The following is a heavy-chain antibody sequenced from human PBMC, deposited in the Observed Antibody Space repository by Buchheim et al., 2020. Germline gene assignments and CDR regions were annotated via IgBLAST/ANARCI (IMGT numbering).Heavy chain of an antibody. J-gene: IGHJ4*02. CDR1: GGSFSGYY. D-gene: IGHD3-10*01. CDR2: INHSGNT. CDR3: ARPNYYGSGSYLY. V-gene: IGHV4-34*01. Sequence: QVQLQQWGAGLLKPSETLSLTCAVYGGSFSGYYWSWIRQPPGKGLEWIGEINHSGNTNYNPSLKSRVTISVDTSKNQFSLKLSSVTAADTAVYYCARPNYYGSGSYLYWGQGTL.